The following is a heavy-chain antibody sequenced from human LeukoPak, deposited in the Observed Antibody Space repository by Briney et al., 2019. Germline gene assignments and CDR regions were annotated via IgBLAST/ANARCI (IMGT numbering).Heavy chain of an antibody. CDR2: IKQDGSEK. CDR1: GFTFSSYW. CDR3: ARGNRRQLWSDRKPYYFDY. J-gene: IGHJ4*02. D-gene: IGHD5-18*01. V-gene: IGHV3-7*01. Sequence: QPGGSLRLSCAASGFTFSSYWMSWIRQAPGKGLEWVANIKQDGSEKYYVDSVKGRFTISRDNAKNSLYLQMNSLRAEDTAVYYCARGNRRQLWSDRKPYYFDYWGQGTLVTVSS.